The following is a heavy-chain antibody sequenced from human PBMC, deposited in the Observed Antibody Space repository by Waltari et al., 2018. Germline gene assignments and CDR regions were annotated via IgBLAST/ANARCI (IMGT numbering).Heavy chain of an antibody. V-gene: IGHV4-34*01. Sequence: QVQLQQWGAGLLKPSETLSLTCAVYVGSFSGYYCSWVRQSPGKGMEWSGEIFPSGSTNYHPSLKSRVTISLDTSKNQLSLRLSSVTAADTAVYYCARGSDAYKGGNSWGQGTLVTVSS. CDR2: IFPSGST. CDR3: ARGSDAYKGGNS. J-gene: IGHJ4*02. D-gene: IGHD3-16*01. CDR1: VGSFSGYY.